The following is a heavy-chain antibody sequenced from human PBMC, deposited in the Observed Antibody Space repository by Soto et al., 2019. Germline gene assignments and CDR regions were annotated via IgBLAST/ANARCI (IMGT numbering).Heavy chain of an antibody. CDR3: ATDLPDYYDTSRYYWSDYYYGMDV. J-gene: IGHJ6*02. Sequence: SVKVSCKASGGIFSSYSISWVRQAPGQGLEWMGGIIPIFGTANYAQKFQGRVTITADESTSTAYMELSSLRSEDTAVYYCATDLPDYYDTSRYYWSDYYYGMDVWGQGTTVTVSS. D-gene: IGHD3-22*01. V-gene: IGHV1-69*13. CDR1: GGIFSSYS. CDR2: IIPIFGTA.